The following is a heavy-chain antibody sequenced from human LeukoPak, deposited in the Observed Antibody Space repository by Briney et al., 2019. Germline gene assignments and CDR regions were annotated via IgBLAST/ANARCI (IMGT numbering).Heavy chain of an antibody. V-gene: IGHV3-11*01. J-gene: IGHJ4*02. Sequence: PGGSLRLSCAASGFSFSDYYMSWIRQAPGKGLEWVSYISSSGSTIYYADSVKGRFTISRNNAKNSLSLQMNSLRAEDTAVYYCARVGSYAYYFDYWGQGTLVTVSS. CDR3: ARVGSYAYYFDY. D-gene: IGHD1-26*01. CDR1: GFSFSDYY. CDR2: ISSSGSTI.